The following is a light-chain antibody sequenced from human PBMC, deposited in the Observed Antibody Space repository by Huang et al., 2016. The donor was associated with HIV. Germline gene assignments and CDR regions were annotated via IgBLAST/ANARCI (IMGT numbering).Light chain of an antibody. Sequence: EIGMTQSPATLSVSPGERATLSCSASRNVDEHLAWYQQEPGQAPRLLIYDASTRATGIPARFSGSGSGTEFTLTISSLQSEDIAVYYCQQYDNWHPVPLTFGGGTKVEIK. CDR3: QQYDNWHPVPLT. J-gene: IGKJ4*01. CDR1: RNVDEH. V-gene: IGKV3-15*01. CDR2: DAS.